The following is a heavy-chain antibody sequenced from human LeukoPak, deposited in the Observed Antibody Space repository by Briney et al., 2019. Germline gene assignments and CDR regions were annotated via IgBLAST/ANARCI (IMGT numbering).Heavy chain of an antibody. D-gene: IGHD2-2*01. V-gene: IGHV1-3*01. CDR1: GYTFTSYA. J-gene: IGHJ4*02. CDR2: INAGNGNT. CDR3: ARHEYCSSTSCYGDFDY. Sequence: ASVKVSCKASGYTFTSYAMHWVCQAPGQRLEWMGWINAGNGNTKYSQKFQGRVTITRDTSASTAYMELSSLRSEDTAVYYCARHEYCSSTSCYGDFDYWGQGTLVTVSS.